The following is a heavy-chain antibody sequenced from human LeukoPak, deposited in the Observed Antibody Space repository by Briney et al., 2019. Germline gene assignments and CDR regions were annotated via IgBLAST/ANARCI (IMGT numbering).Heavy chain of an antibody. CDR2: IWYDGSNK. Sequence: GGSLRLSCAASGFTFNRYGMHWLRQAPGTGLEWVAVIWYDGSNKDYTDSVRGRFTISRDNSENTLYLQMNSLRVEDTAVYYCAREHTIAATGTHWFDPWGQGTLVTVSS. CDR1: GFTFNRYG. D-gene: IGHD6-13*01. V-gene: IGHV3-33*01. CDR3: AREHTIAATGTHWFDP. J-gene: IGHJ5*02.